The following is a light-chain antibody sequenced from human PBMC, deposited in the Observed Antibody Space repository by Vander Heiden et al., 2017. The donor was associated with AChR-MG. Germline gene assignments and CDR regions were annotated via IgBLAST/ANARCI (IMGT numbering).Light chain of an antibody. V-gene: IGLV3-21*02. CDR3: QVWDSSSDHLWV. Sequence: SYVLPQPPSMSVAPAETARISCGEYNIGSKSVHWYQQKPDQAPGLVVYDDSERPSGIPERFSGSNSGNTATLSISRVEAGDEADYHCQVWDSSSDHLWVFGGGTKLTVL. J-gene: IGLJ3*02. CDR1: NIGSKS. CDR2: DDS.